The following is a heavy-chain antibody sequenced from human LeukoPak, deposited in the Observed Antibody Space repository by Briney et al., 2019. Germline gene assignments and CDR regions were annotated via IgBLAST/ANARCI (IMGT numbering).Heavy chain of an antibody. CDR3: ARDNYYDNSGYSYY. CDR1: GGSISSSSYY. Sequence: SETLSLTCTVSGGSISSSSYYWGWIRQPPGKGLEWIGSGHYSGSTYYNPSLKSRVTISVDTSKNQFSLKLSSVTAADMAVYYCARDNYYDNSGYSYYWGQGTLVTVSS. CDR2: GHYSGST. D-gene: IGHD3-22*01. V-gene: IGHV4-39*07. J-gene: IGHJ4*02.